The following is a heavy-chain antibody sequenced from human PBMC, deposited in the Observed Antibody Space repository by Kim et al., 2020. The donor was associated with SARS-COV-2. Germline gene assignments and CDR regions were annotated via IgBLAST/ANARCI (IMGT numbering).Heavy chain of an antibody. Sequence: SETLSLTCGVSGGSISSGTWWTWVRQPPGKGLAWIGEIYHSGSTNYNPSLKSLVTISVDKSKNHFSLNVISVTGADTVVYFCARDTLPSRFFGAVINRTYGMDVWGQGTTVTVSS. J-gene: IGHJ6*02. CDR1: GGSISSGTW. D-gene: IGHD3-3*01. CDR2: IYHSGST. V-gene: IGHV4-4*02. CDR3: ARDTLPSRFFGAVINRTYGMDV.